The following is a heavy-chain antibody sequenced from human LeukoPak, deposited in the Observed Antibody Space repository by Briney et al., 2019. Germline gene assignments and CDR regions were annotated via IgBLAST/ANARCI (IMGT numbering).Heavy chain of an antibody. CDR1: GFNFNSYT. D-gene: IGHD3-10*01. J-gene: IGHJ4*02. CDR3: ARGGDSYVLGSYYAYFDY. Sequence: GGSLRLSCSASGFNFNSYTIHWVRQAPGKGLEWVSLISDNGSNKFYVDSVKGRFTISRDNSKNTMYLQMNSLRPEDTAVYYCARGGDSYVLGSYYAYFDYWGQGTRVTVSS. CDR2: ISDNGSNK. V-gene: IGHV3-30*04.